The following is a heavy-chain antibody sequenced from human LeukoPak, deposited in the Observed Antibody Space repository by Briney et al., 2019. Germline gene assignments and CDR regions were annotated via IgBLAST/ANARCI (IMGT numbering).Heavy chain of an antibody. J-gene: IGHJ4*02. CDR1: GFTFSTYS. CDR2: ISSSSYSI. CDR3: ARGSTLGPPFVAIAAAHDY. V-gene: IGHV3-48*01. D-gene: IGHD6-13*01. Sequence: PGGSLRLSCAASGFTFSTYSMNWVRQAPGKGLEWVSYISSSSYSIYYADSVKGRFTISRDNAKNSLYLQMNSLRAEDTAVYYCARGSTLGPPFVAIAAAHDYWGQGTLVTVSS.